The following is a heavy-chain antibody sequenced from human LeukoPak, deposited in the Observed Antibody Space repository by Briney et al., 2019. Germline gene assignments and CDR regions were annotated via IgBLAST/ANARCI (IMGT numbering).Heavy chain of an antibody. V-gene: IGHV4-4*07. D-gene: IGHD3-3*01. CDR2: IYTSGST. CDR1: GGSISSYY. J-gene: IGHJ6*03. CDR3: ARLISSGYYFGRVPPYYMDV. Sequence: PSETLSLTCTVSGGSISSYYWSWIRQPAGKGLEWIGRIYTSGSTNYNPSLKSRVTMSVDTSKNQFSLKLSSVTAADTAVYYCARLISSGYYFGRVPPYYMDVWGKGTTVTVSS.